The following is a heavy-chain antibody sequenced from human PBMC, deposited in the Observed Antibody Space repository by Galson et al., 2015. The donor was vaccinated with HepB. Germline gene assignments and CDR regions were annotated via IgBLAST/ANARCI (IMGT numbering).Heavy chain of an antibody. V-gene: IGHV3-30*18. CDR3: AKTPRILRYFDWISGLDY. Sequence: SLRLSCAASQFTFSSYGMHWVRQAPGKGLEWVAVISYDGSNEYYGDSVKGRFTISRDNSKSTLYLQMNNATTEDTAVYYCAKTPRILRYFDWISGLDYWGQGTLVIVSS. J-gene: IGHJ4*02. D-gene: IGHD3-9*01. CDR2: ISYDGSNE. CDR1: QFTFSSYG.